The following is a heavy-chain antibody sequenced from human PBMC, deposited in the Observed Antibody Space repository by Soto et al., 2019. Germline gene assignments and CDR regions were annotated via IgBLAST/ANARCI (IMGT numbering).Heavy chain of an antibody. V-gene: IGHV3-23*01. CDR3: AKGLTPFSAPTVTLAEYFQH. D-gene: IGHD4-17*01. J-gene: IGHJ1*01. CDR2: ISGSGGST. CDR1: GFTFSSYA. Sequence: GGSLRLSCAASGFTFSSYAMSWVRQAPGKGLEWVSAISGSGGSTYYADSVKGRFTISRDNSKNTLYLQMNSLRAEDTAVYYCAKGLTPFSAPTVTLAEYFQHWGQGTLVTVSS.